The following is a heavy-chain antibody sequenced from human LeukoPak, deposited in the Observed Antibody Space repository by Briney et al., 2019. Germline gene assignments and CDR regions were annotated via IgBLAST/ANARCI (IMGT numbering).Heavy chain of an antibody. CDR2: IYPDGRT. D-gene: IGHD1-26*01. Sequence: GGSLRLACAVSGLTVNDNFLSWVRQAPGRGRGWVSLIYPDGRTFYTDSVKGRFTIYRDNSKNTLYLEMNYLRAGDTAVYSCARAGIVGVSWNWFDPWGQGTLVTVS. CDR3: ARAGIVGVSWNWFDP. J-gene: IGHJ5*02. V-gene: IGHV3-53*01. CDR1: GLTVNDNF.